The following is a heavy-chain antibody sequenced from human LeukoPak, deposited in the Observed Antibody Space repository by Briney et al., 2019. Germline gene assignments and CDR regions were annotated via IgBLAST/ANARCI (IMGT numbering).Heavy chain of an antibody. CDR1: GFTFSSYA. Sequence: GGSLRLSCAASGFTFSSYAMSWVRQAPGKGLEWVSSISGSGSSTYYADSVKGRFTISRDNSKNTLYLQMNSLRAEDTAVYYCAKMMTVGATLFFDYWGQGTLVTVSS. J-gene: IGHJ4*02. CDR3: AKMMTVGATLFFDY. V-gene: IGHV3-23*01. D-gene: IGHD1-26*01. CDR2: ISGSGSST.